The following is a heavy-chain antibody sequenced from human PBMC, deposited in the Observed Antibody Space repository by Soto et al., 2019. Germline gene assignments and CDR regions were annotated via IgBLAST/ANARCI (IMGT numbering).Heavy chain of an antibody. CDR2: IIRIFSTA. V-gene: IGHV1-69*01. D-gene: IGHD6-13*01. CDR1: GGTFSSYA. Sequence: QVQLVQSGAEVKKPGSSVKVSCKASGGTFSSYAISWVRQAPGQWLEWMGGIIRIFSTANYAQKFQGRVTITADESTSTAYMELSSLRSDDTAVYYCARDSPIARMDVWGQGTTVTVSS. CDR3: ARDSPIARMDV. J-gene: IGHJ6*02.